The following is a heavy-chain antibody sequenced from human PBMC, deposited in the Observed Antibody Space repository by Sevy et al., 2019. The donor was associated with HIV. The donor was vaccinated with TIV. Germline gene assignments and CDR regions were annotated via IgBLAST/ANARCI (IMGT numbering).Heavy chain of an antibody. CDR1: AFTFSAYG. D-gene: IGHD2-2*01. Sequence: GGSLRLSCAASAFTFSAYGMHWVRQAPGKGLEWVSTIWYDGGKKYYADSVKDRFTISRDNSKNTLYLQMNSLRAEDTAVYYCVREGVPAAIGFDYWGQGTLVTVSS. CDR3: VREGVPAAIGFDY. CDR2: IWYDGGKK. J-gene: IGHJ4*02. V-gene: IGHV3-33*01.